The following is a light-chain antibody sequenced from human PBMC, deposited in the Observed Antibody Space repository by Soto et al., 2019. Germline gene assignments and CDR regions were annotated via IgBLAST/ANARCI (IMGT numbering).Light chain of an antibody. J-gene: IGKJ3*01. V-gene: IGKV1-27*01. CDR2: AAS. Sequence: DIQMTQSPSSLSASVGDRVTITCRASQGISNYLAWYQQKPGKVPKLLIYAASTLQSGVPSRFSGSGSGTDYTVTLSSVQPEDVSTYYCQKYNSAPFTFGPGTKVDIK. CDR1: QGISNY. CDR3: QKYNSAPFT.